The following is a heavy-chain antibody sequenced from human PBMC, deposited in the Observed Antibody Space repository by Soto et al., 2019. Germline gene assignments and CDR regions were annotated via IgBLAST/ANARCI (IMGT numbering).Heavy chain of an antibody. Sequence: QVQLQESGPGLVKPSETLSLSCTVSGGSISSYYWSWFRQSPGKRMEWIGYVHHSWGSSYNPSLQSRVAISLDTSKSQFSLKVTSLTATDTAVYYCARQGFGPLHGLVDVWGKGTTVTVSS. D-gene: IGHD3-10*01. CDR1: GGSISSYY. J-gene: IGHJ6*04. CDR2: VHHSWGS. CDR3: ARQGFGPLHGLVDV. V-gene: IGHV4-59*08.